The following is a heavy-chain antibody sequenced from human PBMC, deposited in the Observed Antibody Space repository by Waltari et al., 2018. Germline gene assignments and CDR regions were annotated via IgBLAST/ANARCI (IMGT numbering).Heavy chain of an antibody. CDR3: SVSLNY. CDR2: IKQDGSES. V-gene: IGHV3-7*01. J-gene: IGHJ4*02. Sequence: EVHLVESGGGLVQPGGSLRLSCAASGFTFSNYWMDWVRQAPGKGLEWVANIKQDGSESHYVDSMKGRFTISRDNAQNLLYLQMNSLRAGDTAVYYCSVSLNYWGQGTLVTVSS. CDR1: GFTFSNYW.